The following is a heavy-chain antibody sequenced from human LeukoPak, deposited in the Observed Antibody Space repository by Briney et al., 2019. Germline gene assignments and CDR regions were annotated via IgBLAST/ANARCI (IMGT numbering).Heavy chain of an antibody. Sequence: PGGSLRLSCAASGFTFSSSAMTWVRQAPGEGLEWVSTISGSGGNTYYADSVRGRFTISRDNSKNTLYLQMNRLRAEDTAIYYFAKDKYCSDGSCVDVFDIWGQGTMATASS. CDR1: GFTFSSSA. D-gene: IGHD2-15*01. V-gene: IGHV3-23*01. CDR2: ISGSGGNT. CDR3: AKDKYCSDGSCVDVFDI. J-gene: IGHJ3*02.